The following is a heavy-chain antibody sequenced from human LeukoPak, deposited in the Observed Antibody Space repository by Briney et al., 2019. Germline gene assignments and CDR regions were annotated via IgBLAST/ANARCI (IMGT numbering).Heavy chain of an antibody. V-gene: IGHV3-74*01. D-gene: IGHD6-13*01. Sequence: GGSLRLSCAASGFTFSSYWMHWVRQAPGKGLVWVSRINTDGSSTSYADSVKGRFTISRDNAKNTLYPQMNSLRAEDTAVYYCARPPNSGAAPYYYMDVWGKGTTVTVSS. CDR1: GFTFSSYW. CDR2: INTDGSST. J-gene: IGHJ6*03. CDR3: ARPPNSGAAPYYYMDV.